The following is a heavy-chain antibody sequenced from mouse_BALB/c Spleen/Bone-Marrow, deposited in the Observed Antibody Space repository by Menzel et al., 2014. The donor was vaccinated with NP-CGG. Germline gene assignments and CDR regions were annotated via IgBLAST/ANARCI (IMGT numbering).Heavy chain of an antibody. CDR1: GFTFNNYA. CDR2: ISSGGGYI. V-gene: IGHV5-9-1*01. D-gene: IGHD2-3*01. J-gene: IGHJ3*01. CDR3: ARQKSIYDGYYGGFAY. Sequence: EVMLVESGGGLVKPGGALNLPCAASGFTFNNYAMSWVRQTPERRLEWVATISSGGGYIYYPDSVKGQFTISRDNAKNTLYLQMSSLRSEDTAMYYCARQKSIYDGYYGGFAYWGQGTLVTVSA.